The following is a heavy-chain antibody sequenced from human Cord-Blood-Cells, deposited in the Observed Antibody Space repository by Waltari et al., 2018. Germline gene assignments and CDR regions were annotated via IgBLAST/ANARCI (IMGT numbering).Heavy chain of an antibody. V-gene: IGHV1-24*01. CDR2: FDPEDGET. CDR1: GYTLPELS. D-gene: IGHD1-26*01. Sequence: VQLVQSGAEVKKPGASVKGPCKVSGYTLPELSMHWVRQAPGKGLEWMGGFDPEDGETIYAQKFQGRVTMTEDTSTDTAYMELSSLRSEDTAVYYCATLGGISGSYYYYYYMDVWGKGTTVTVSS. J-gene: IGHJ6*03. CDR3: ATLGGISGSYYYYYYMDV.